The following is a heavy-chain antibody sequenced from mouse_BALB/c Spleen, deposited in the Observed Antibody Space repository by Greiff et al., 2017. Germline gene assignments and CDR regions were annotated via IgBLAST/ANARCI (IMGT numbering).Heavy chain of an antibody. Sequence: EVQVVESGAELVKPGASVKLSCTASGFNIKDTYMHWVKQRPEQGLEWIGRIDPANGNTKYDPKFQGKATITADTSSNTAYLQLSSLTSEDTAVYYCARVETGTYFDYWGQGTTLTVSS. D-gene: IGHD4-1*01. CDR2: IDPANGNT. CDR1: GFNIKDTY. V-gene: IGHV14-3*02. J-gene: IGHJ2*01. CDR3: ARVETGTYFDY.